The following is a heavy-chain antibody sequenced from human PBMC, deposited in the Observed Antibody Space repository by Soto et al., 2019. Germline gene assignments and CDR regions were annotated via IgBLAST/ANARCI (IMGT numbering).Heavy chain of an antibody. V-gene: IGHV4-61*01. D-gene: IGHD3-10*01. J-gene: IGHJ4*02. Sequence: SETLSLTCTVSGGSFSSGSYYWSWIRQPPGKGLEWIGYIYYSGSTNYNPSLKSRVTISVDTSKNQFSLKLSSVTAADTAVYYCARVRITMVRGDPSLQYYFDYWGQGTLVTVSS. CDR1: GGSFSSGSYY. CDR3: ARVRITMVRGDPSLQYYFDY. CDR2: IYYSGST.